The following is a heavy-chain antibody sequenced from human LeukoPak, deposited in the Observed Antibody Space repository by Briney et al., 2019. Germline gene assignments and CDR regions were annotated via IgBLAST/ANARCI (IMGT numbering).Heavy chain of an antibody. CDR2: IYYSGNT. CDR1: GGSISSSSYY. V-gene: IGHV4-39*01. D-gene: IGHD2-15*01. CDR3: ARRETCSGGSSCSFDY. Sequence: SETLSLTCTVSGGSISSSSYYWGWIRQPPGKGLEWIASIYYSGNTYYNPSLKNRVTISVDTSKNQFSLKLSSVTAADTAVYYCARRETCSGGSSCSFDYWGRGALVIVSS. J-gene: IGHJ4*02.